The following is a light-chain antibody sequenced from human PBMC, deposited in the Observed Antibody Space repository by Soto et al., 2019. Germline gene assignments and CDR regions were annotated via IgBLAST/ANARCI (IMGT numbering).Light chain of an antibody. Sequence: DIQMTQSPSTLSASVGDRVTITCRASQSINSRLAWYQQKPGKATKLLIYEASSLQSGVPTRFSGSGSGTEFTLTISSLQPDDFATYYCQHYYAYPLTFGGGTKVDIK. J-gene: IGKJ4*01. CDR3: QHYYAYPLT. CDR2: EAS. CDR1: QSINSR. V-gene: IGKV1-5*03.